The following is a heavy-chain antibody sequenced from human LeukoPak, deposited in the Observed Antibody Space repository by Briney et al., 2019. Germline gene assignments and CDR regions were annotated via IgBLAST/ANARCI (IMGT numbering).Heavy chain of an antibody. D-gene: IGHD3-3*01. CDR3: AGVDGMDV. Sequence: GGSLRLSCAAPGFMFHDYAIHWVRQAPGKGLEWVSLISGDGGSTFYADSVKGRFTISRDNAKNSLYLQMNSLRDEDTAVYYCAGVDGMDVWGQGTTVTVSS. V-gene: IGHV3-43*02. CDR2: ISGDGGST. J-gene: IGHJ6*02. CDR1: GFMFHDYA.